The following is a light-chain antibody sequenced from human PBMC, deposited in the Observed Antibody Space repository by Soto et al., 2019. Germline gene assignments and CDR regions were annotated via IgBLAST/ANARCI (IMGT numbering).Light chain of an antibody. J-gene: IGKJ4*01. CDR1: QGISNW. V-gene: IGKV1-12*01. CDR3: QQANSFPLT. Sequence: EIQMTPSPCYPSASVGERINTTRRAIQGISNWLAWYQQKPGKAPNLVIYSASNLQGGVPSRFRGSGSGTDFTLTISSLQLEDCETDYCQQANSFPLTFGGGTKVDIK. CDR2: SAS.